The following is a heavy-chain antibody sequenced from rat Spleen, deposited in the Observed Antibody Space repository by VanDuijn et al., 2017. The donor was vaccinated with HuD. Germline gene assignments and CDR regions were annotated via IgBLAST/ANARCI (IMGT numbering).Heavy chain of an antibody. J-gene: IGHJ4*01. V-gene: IGHV3-3*01. Sequence: EVQLQESGPGLVKPSQSLSLTCSVTGYSITSSYRWNWIRKFPGNKLEWMGYINSAGNTNYNPSLKSRISITRDTSKNQFFLQVNSVTTEETATYYFAKTTVAYYYVMDAWGQGASVTVSS. D-gene: IGHD1-3*01. CDR1: GYSITSSYR. CDR2: INSAGNT. CDR3: AKTTVAYYYVMDA.